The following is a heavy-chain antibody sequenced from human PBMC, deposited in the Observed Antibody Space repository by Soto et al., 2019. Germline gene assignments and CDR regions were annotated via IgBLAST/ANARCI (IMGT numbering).Heavy chain of an antibody. Sequence: SETLSLTCAVYGGSFSGYYWSWIRQPPGKGLEWIGEINHSGSTNYNPSLKSRVTISVDTSKNQFSLKLSSVTAADTAVYYCARLQNSGYDLIFDYWGQGTLVTVSS. V-gene: IGHV4-34*01. D-gene: IGHD5-12*01. CDR3: ARLQNSGYDLIFDY. CDR1: GGSFSGYY. J-gene: IGHJ4*02. CDR2: INHSGST.